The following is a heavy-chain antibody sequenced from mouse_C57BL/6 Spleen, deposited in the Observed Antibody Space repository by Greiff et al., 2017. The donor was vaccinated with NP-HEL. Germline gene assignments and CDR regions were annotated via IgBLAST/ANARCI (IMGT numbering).Heavy chain of an antibody. CDR1: GFTFSSYA. Sequence: EVKLMESGGGLVKPGGSLKLSCAASGFTFSSYAMSWVRQTPEKRLEWVATISDGGSYTYYPDNVKGRFTISRDNAKNNLYLQMSHLKSEDTAMYYCARDRTTVAFDYWGQGTTLTVSS. D-gene: IGHD1-1*01. J-gene: IGHJ2*01. CDR3: ARDRTTVAFDY. CDR2: ISDGGSYT. V-gene: IGHV5-4*01.